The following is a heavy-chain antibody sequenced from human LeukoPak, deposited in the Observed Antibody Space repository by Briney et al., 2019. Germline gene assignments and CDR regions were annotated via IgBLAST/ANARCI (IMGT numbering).Heavy chain of an antibody. D-gene: IGHD3-16*01. V-gene: IGHV5-51*01. CDR1: GYSFSNFW. CDR3: ARGDTSEYGFDI. Sequence: GESLKISCKGSGYSFSNFWIGWVRQMPGKGLGWMGIIYPGVSNTRYSPSFQGHVTISADNSISTAYLQWSSLKASDTAMYYCARGDTSEYGFDIWGQGTMVTVSS. J-gene: IGHJ3*02. CDR2: IYPGVSNT.